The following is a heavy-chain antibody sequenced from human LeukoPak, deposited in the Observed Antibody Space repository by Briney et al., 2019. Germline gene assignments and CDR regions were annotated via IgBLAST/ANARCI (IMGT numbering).Heavy chain of an antibody. V-gene: IGHV4-31*03. J-gene: IGHJ4*02. CDR1: GGSISSGGYY. CDR2: IYYSGST. CDR3: ARDAGYTPTFDY. D-gene: IGHD6-13*01. Sequence: SETPSLTCTVSGGSISSGGYYWSWIRQHPGKGLEWIGYIYYSGSTYYNPSLKSRVTISVDTSKNQFSLKLSSVTAADTAVYYCARDAGYTPTFDYWGQGTLVTVSS.